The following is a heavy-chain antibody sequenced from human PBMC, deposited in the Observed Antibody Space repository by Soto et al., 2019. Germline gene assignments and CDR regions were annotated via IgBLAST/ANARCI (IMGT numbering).Heavy chain of an antibody. J-gene: IGHJ3*02. V-gene: IGHV4-30-4*01. CDR3: ARDLELREIGLLSTDAFDI. Sequence: QVQLQESGPGLVKPSQTLSLTCTVSGGSISSGDYYWSWIRQPPGKGLEWIGYIYYSGSTYYNPSLKSRVTISVDTSKNQFSLKLSSVTAADTAVYYCARDLELREIGLLSTDAFDIWGQGTMVTVSS. D-gene: IGHD3-3*01. CDR2: IYYSGST. CDR1: GGSISSGDYY.